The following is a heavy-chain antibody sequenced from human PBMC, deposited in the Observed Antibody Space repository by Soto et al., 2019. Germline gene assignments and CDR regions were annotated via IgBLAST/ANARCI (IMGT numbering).Heavy chain of an antibody. CDR3: ESGASLWYPYFFDS. CDR2: IIPYYNTL. J-gene: IGHJ4*02. V-gene: IGHV1-69*01. D-gene: IGHD6-13*01. CDR1: EGTFNSYA. Sequence: QAQVVQSGAEVRKPGSSVKLSCKASEGTFNSYAIAWVRQAPGQGLEWMGGIIPYYNTLNYAQKFQDRVTISADDSSNTVYMELSSLRSDDTADYFCESGASLWYPYFFDSWAQGTLVTVSS.